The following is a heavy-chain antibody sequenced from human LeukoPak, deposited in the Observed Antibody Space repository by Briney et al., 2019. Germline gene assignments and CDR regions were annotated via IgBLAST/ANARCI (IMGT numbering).Heavy chain of an antibody. V-gene: IGHV3-43*02. CDR3: AKDTPSMITFGGVIADTPD. D-gene: IGHD3-16*02. CDR2: ISGDGGST. J-gene: IGHJ4*02. Sequence: PGGSLRLYCAASGFTFDDYAMHWVRQAPGKGLEWVSLISGDGGSTYYADSVKGRFTISRDNSKNSLYLQMNSLRTEDTALYYCAKDTPSMITFGGVIADTPDWGQGTLVTVSS. CDR1: GFTFDDYA.